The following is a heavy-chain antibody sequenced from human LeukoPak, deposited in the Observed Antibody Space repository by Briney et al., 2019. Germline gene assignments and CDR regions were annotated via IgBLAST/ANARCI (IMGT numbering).Heavy chain of an antibody. CDR2: INHSGST. J-gene: IGHJ5*02. D-gene: IGHD3-10*01. V-gene: IGHV4-34*01. CDR3: ARGLLFRGYWFDP. CDR1: GGSFSGYY. Sequence: SETLSLTCAVYGGSFSGYYWSWIRQPPGKGLEWIGEINHSGSTNYNPSLKSRVTISVDTSKNQFSLKLSSVTAADTAVYYCARGLLFRGYWFDPWGQETLVTVSS.